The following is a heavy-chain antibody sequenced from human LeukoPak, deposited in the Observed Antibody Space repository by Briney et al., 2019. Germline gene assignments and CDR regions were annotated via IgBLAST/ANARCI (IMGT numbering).Heavy chain of an antibody. CDR2: IRYDGSSK. V-gene: IGHV3-30*02. J-gene: IGHJ6*03. CDR3: ATMIVEGGDYYYYYYMDV. D-gene: IGHD3-22*01. CDR1: GFTFSSYG. Sequence: PGGSLRLSCAASGFTFSSYGMHWVRQAPGKGLEWVAFIRYDGSSKYYADSVKGRFTISRDNSKNTLYLQMNSLRAEDTAVYYCATMIVEGGDYYYYYYMDVWGKGTTVTISS.